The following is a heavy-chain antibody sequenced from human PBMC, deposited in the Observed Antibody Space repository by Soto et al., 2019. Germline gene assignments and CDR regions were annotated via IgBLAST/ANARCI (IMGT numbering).Heavy chain of an antibody. J-gene: IGHJ5*02. CDR3: QRVVRRPSPRFDP. CDR2: INHSGSS. Sequence: SETLSLTGSVCGLSFSGYYWSWIRQPPGKGLEWIGEINHSGSSTHNPPPTTRVTLSVDTPKNHFSLKMSSVTAADTAVYYCQRVVRRPSPRFDPWGQGTLVTVSS. CDR1: GLSFSGYY. V-gene: IGHV4-34*01. D-gene: IGHD3-10*01.